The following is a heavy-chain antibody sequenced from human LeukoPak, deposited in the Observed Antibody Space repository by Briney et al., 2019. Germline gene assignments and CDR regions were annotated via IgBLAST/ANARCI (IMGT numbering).Heavy chain of an antibody. CDR3: AKAPTTMVRGVIINYCYYMDV. CDR1: GFTFSSYG. D-gene: IGHD3-10*01. CDR2: IRYDGSNK. Sequence: QAGGSLRLSCAASGFTFSSYGMHWVRQAPGKGLEWVAFIRYDGSNKYYADSVKGRFTISRDNSKNTLYLQMNSLRAEDTAVYYCAKAPTTMVRGVIINYCYYMDVWGKGTTVTISS. J-gene: IGHJ6*03. V-gene: IGHV3-30*02.